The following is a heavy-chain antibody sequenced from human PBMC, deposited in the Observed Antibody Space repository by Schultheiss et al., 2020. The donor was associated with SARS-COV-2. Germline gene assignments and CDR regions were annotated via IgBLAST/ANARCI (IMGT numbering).Heavy chain of an antibody. D-gene: IGHD2-2*01. CDR1: GYTFTSYY. CDR3: AKDGVPAAMSYYYFYYYMDV. V-gene: IGHV1-46*01. CDR2: INPSGGST. Sequence: ASVKVSCKASGYTFTSYYMHWVRQAPGQGLEWMGIINPSGGSTSYAQKFQGRVTMTRDTSTSTVYMELSSLRDEDTAVYYCAKDGVPAAMSYYYFYYYMDVWGKGATVTVSS. J-gene: IGHJ6*03.